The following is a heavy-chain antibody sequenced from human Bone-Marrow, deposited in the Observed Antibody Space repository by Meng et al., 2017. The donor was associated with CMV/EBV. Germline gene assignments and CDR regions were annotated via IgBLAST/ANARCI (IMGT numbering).Heavy chain of an antibody. D-gene: IGHD4-17*01. J-gene: IGHJ4*02. CDR3: AKDRWVYGDYVDPIFDY. CDR1: FTFSSYA. V-gene: IGHV3-23*01. CDR2: ISGSGGST. Sequence: FTFSSYAMSWVRQAPGKGLEWVSAISGSGGSTYYADSVKGRFTISRDNSKNTLYLQMNSLRAEDTAVYYCAKDRWVYGDYVDPIFDYWGQGTLVTVSS.